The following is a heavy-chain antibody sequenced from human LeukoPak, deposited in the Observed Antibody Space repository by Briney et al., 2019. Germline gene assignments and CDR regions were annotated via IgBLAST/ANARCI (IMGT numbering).Heavy chain of an antibody. Sequence: ASVKVSCKASGYTFTSYGISWVRQAPGQGLEWMGWISAYNGNTNYAQKLQGRVTMTTDTSTSTAYMKLRSLRSDDTAVYYCARYRWELRQNDAFDIWGQGTMVTVSS. V-gene: IGHV1-18*01. CDR1: GYTFTSYG. CDR2: ISAYNGNT. D-gene: IGHD1-26*01. CDR3: ARYRWELRQNDAFDI. J-gene: IGHJ3*02.